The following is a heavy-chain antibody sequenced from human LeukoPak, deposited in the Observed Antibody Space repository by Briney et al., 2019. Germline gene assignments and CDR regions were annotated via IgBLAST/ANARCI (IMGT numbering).Heavy chain of an antibody. D-gene: IGHD5-18*01. J-gene: IGHJ6*03. CDR2: INPNSGGT. CDR1: GYTFTGYY. CDR3: ARDGLVAAIPGRYYYYYMDV. V-gene: IGHV1-2*02. Sequence: GASVKVSRKASGYTFTGYYMHWVRQAPGQGLEWMGWINPNSGGTNYAQKFQGRVTMTRDTSISTAYTELSRLRSDDTAVYYCARDGLVAAIPGRYYYYYMDVWGKGTTVTVSS.